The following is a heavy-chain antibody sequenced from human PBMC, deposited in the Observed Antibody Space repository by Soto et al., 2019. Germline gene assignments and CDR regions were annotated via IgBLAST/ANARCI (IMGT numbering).Heavy chain of an antibody. Sequence: GSVKVSCKACGYPFTSYYMHLVRQAPGQGLEWMGIINPSGGSTSYAQKFQGRVTMTRDTSTSTVYMELSSLRSEDTAVYYCAREGRIADRRDGMDVWGQGTTFTVSS. CDR2: INPSGGST. D-gene: IGHD6-6*01. CDR1: GYPFTSYY. J-gene: IGHJ6*02. CDR3: AREGRIADRRDGMDV. V-gene: IGHV1-46*01.